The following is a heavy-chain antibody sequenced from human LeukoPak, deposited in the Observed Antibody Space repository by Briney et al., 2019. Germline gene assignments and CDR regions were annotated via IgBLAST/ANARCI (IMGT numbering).Heavy chain of an antibody. V-gene: IGHV3-7*03. CDR3: AMAYCGGDCPPFDL. J-gene: IGHJ2*01. CDR1: GFTFSDYW. CDR2: IQEDGSDK. D-gene: IGHD2-21*01. Sequence: GSLRLSCAGSGFTFSDYWMTWVRQAPGKGLEWVANIQEDGSDKYYVDSVKGRFTISRDNADNSLFLQMNSLRAEDTAVYYCAMAYCGGDCPPFDLWGRGTLVTVSS.